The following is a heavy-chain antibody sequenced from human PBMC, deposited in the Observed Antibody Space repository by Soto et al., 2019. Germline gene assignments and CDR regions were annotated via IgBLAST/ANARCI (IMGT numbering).Heavy chain of an antibody. CDR2: INPKSGAT. V-gene: IGHV1-2*04. CDR3: ARDGHWFDP. Sequence: ASVKVSCKASGYALTDYYLHWVRQAPGQGLEWMGWINPKSGATHYSQKFQGWVTMTRDTSIRTANMEVTRLTSDATAVYYCARDGHWFDPWGQGTLVTVSS. CDR1: GYALTDYY. J-gene: IGHJ5*02.